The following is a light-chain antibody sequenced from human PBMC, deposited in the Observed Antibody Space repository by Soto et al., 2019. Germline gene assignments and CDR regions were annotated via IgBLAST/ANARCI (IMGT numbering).Light chain of an antibody. CDR1: EDIISY. V-gene: IGKV1-39*01. CDR2: GAT. CDR3: QQSHNAPLT. J-gene: IGKJ4*01. Sequence: DIRMTQSPSSLSASVGDRVTLTCRASEDIISYLNWYQHKPGRAPTVLVYGATNLPSGVPSRFSGSGSGTEFTFTISSRQTEDFATYYCQQSHNAPLTFGGGTKVE.